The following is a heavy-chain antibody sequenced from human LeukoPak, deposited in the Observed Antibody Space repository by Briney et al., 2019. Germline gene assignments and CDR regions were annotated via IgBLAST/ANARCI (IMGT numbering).Heavy chain of an antibody. CDR3: AREVYCGGDCYKEYFQH. J-gene: IGHJ1*01. D-gene: IGHD2-21*02. CDR2: ISYDGSNK. CDR1: GFTFSSYA. Sequence: GRSLRLSCAASGFTFSSYAMHWVRQAPDKGLEWVAVISYDGSNKYYADSVKGRFTISRDNSKNTLYLQMNSLRAEDTAVYYCAREVYCGGDCYKEYFQHWGQGTLVTVSS. V-gene: IGHV3-30-3*01.